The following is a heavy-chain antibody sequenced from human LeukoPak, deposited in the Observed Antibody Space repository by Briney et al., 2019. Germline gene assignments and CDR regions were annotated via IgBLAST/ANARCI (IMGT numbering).Heavy chain of an antibody. Sequence: ETLSLTCTVSGDSISSSNCYWAWIRQPPGKGLEWVSVIYSGGSTYYADSVRGRFTISRDNSKNTLYLQMNSLRPEDTAVYYCVSPYYYESSGYHEAFDIWGQGTMVTVSS. CDR2: IYSGGST. J-gene: IGHJ3*02. CDR3: VSPYYYESSGYHEAFDI. V-gene: IGHV3-66*02. D-gene: IGHD3-22*01. CDR1: GDSISSSNCY.